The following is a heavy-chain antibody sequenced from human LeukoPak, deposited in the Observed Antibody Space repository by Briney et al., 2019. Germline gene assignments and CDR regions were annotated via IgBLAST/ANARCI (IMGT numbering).Heavy chain of an antibody. V-gene: IGHV3-7*05. CDR3: ASLRYSSGWYEGVFDY. D-gene: IGHD6-19*01. CDR2: IKQDGSEK. CDR1: GLTFNNAW. Sequence: GGSLRLSCIASGLTFNNAWMNWVRQAPGKGLEWVANIKQDGSEKYYVDSVKGRFTISRDNAKNSLYLQMNSLRAEDTAVYYCASLRYSSGWYEGVFDYWGQGTLVTVSS. J-gene: IGHJ4*02.